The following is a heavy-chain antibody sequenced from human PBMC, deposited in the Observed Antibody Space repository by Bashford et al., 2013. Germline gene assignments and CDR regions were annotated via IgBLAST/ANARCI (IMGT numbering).Heavy chain of an antibody. D-gene: IGHD3-22*01. V-gene: IGHV1-69*04. CDR2: IIPILGIA. CDR3: AREMGYDSSGYGWFDP. J-gene: IGHJ5*02. Sequence: WVRQALGQGLEWMGRIIPILGIANHAQKFQGRVTITADKSTSTAYMELSSLRSEDTAVYYCAREMGYDSSGYGWFDPWGQGTLVTVSS.